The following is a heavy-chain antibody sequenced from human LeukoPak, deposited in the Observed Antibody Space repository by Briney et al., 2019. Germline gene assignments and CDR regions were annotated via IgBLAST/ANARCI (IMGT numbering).Heavy chain of an antibody. V-gene: IGHV1-69*13. CDR3: ARDPNKAVADLHGMDV. CDR1: GGTFSSYA. CDR2: IIPIFGTA. Sequence: ASVKVSCKASGGTFSSYAISWVRQAPGQGLESMGGIIPIFGTANYAQKFQGRVTITADESTSTAYMELSSLRSEDTAVYYCARDPNKAVADLHGMDVWGQGTTVTVSS. D-gene: IGHD6-19*01. J-gene: IGHJ6*02.